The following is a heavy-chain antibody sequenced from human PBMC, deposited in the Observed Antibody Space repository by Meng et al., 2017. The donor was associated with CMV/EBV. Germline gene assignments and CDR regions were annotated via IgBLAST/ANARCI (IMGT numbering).Heavy chain of an antibody. Sequence: GESLKISCAASGFTFNNYHMNWVRQAPGKGLEFVALIWYDGSKTYYADSVKGRFTLSRDNSKDTSFLQMNSLRAEDTAVYYCAKNRVVFGVARRYHGMDVWGPGTAVTVFS. J-gene: IGHJ6*02. CDR1: GFTFNNYH. CDR3: AKNRVVFGVARRYHGMDV. V-gene: IGHV3-33*06. D-gene: IGHD3-3*01. CDR2: IWYDGSKT.